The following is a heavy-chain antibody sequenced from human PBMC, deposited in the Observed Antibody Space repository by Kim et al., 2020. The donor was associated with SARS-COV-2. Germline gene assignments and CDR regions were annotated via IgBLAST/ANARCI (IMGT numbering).Heavy chain of an antibody. V-gene: IGHV4-39*01. CDR2: IYYSGST. J-gene: IGHJ4*02. D-gene: IGHD3-3*01. CDR3: ARRLPVVEGYDFWSGYYTGEFDY. Sequence: SETLSLTCTVSGGSISSSSYYWGWIRQPPGKGLEWIGSIYYSGSTYYNPSLKSRVTISVDTSKNQFSLKLSSVTAADTAVYYCARRLPVVEGYDFWSGYYTGEFDYWGQGTLVTVSS. CDR1: GGSISSSSYY.